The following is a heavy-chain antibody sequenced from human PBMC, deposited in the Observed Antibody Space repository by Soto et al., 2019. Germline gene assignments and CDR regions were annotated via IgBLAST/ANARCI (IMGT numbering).Heavy chain of an antibody. CDR2: ISYDGSNK. V-gene: IGHV3-30*18. CDR1: GFTFSSYG. D-gene: IGHD3-22*01. J-gene: IGHJ4*02. CDR3: AKMTGVVVITIMSDY. Sequence: QVQLVESGGGVVQPGRSLRLSCAASGFTFSSYGMHWVRQAPGKGLEWLAVISYDGSNKYYADSVKGRFTISRDNSKSTLYLQMNSLRAEDTAVYYCAKMTGVVVITIMSDYWGQGTLVTVSS.